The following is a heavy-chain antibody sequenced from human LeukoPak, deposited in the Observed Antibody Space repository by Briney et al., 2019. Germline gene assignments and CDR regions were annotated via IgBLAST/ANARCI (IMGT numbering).Heavy chain of an antibody. J-gene: IGHJ4*02. CDR1: GFTFSSYG. V-gene: IGHV3-23*01. Sequence: GGSPRLSCAASGFTFSSYGMSWVRQAPGKGLEWASGLSGSGSNTYYADSVKGRFTISRDNSKNTLYLQMNGLRAEDTAIYYCARAVYTGGYGGFYFDYWGQGTLVTVSS. CDR2: LSGSGSNT. D-gene: IGHD1-26*01. CDR3: ARAVYTGGYGGFYFDY.